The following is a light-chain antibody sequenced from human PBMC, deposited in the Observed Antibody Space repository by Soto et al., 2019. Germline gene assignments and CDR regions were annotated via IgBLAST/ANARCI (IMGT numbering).Light chain of an antibody. CDR2: GAS. CDR3: QQYNDWPRT. J-gene: IGKJ1*01. V-gene: IGKV3-15*01. Sequence: EIVMTQSPVTLSVSPGETANLSCRASQTVTSHLTWYQQKPGRSPRLLLSGASTRATGIPARISGSGSGTKFTLTISRLQSEDLAVYYCQQYNDWPRTFGQGTKV. CDR1: QTVTSH.